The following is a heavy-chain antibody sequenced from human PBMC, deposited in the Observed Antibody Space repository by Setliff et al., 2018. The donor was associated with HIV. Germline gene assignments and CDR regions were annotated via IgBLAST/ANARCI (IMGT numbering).Heavy chain of an antibody. D-gene: IGHD3-10*01. Sequence: GSLRLSCAASGFTFRNYKMNWVRQPPGKGLESIGTIYYSGSTYYKSSLKSRLTISVDTSKNQSSLKMSSVTAADTAVYYCARARGPEGYFDSWGQGTLVTVSS. CDR1: GFTFRNYK. CDR3: ARARGPEGYFDS. CDR2: IYYSGST. J-gene: IGHJ4*02. V-gene: IGHV4-59*12.